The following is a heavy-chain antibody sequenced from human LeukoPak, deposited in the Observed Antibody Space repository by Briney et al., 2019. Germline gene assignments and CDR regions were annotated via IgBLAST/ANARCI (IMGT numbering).Heavy chain of an antibody. D-gene: IGHD6-6*01. J-gene: IGHJ6*03. V-gene: IGHV1-69*13. CDR1: GGTFSSYA. CDR2: IIPIFGTA. Sequence: SVKVSCKASGGTFSSYAISWARQAPGQGLEWMGGIIPIFGTANYARKFRGRVTITADESTSTAYMELSSLRSEDTAVYYCARSSIAARNYYYYYMDVWGKGTTVTVSS. CDR3: ARSSIAARNYYYYYMDV.